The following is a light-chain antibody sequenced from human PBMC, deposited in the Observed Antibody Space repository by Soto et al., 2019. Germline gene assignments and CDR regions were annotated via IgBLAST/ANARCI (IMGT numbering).Light chain of an antibody. Sequence: TQSPSTLSFPPEERATLSCRPSQSDSSNLAWYQHKPGQAPRLLIYGASTRASGIPARFSGSGSETDFTLTISSLQSEDSAVYYCQQYHNWPPITFGQGTRLEIK. CDR3: QQYHNWPPIT. J-gene: IGKJ5*01. V-gene: IGKV3-15*01. CDR2: GAS. CDR1: QSDSSN.